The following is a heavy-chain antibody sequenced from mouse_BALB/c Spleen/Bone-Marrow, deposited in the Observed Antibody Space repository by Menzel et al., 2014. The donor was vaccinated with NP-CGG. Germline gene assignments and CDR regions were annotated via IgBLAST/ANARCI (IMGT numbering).Heavy chain of an antibody. D-gene: IGHD4-1*01. Sequence: VKLMESGAELVKPGASVKLSCKASGYTFTNYYMYWVKQRPGQGLEWIGEINPSNGGPNFNEKFKSKATLTVDKSSSTAYMQLSSLTSEDSAVYYCTRARPGGFAYWGQGTLVTVSA. V-gene: IGHV1S81*02. CDR1: GYTFTNYY. J-gene: IGHJ3*01. CDR2: INPSNGGP. CDR3: TRARPGGFAY.